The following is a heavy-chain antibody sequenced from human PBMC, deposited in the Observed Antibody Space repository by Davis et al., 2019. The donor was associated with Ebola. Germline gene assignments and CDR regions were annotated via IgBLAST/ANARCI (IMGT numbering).Heavy chain of an antibody. V-gene: IGHV3-23*01. CDR1: GFTFSSFA. J-gene: IGHJ6*02. CDR3: AKGGYCSGGSCYSDYYYYGMDV. CDR2: ISASGDTT. Sequence: GGSLRLSCAASGFTFSSFAMGWVRQAPGKGLEWVSAISASGDTTYYADSVKGRFTISSDHSKHMLSLEMNSLRAEDAAIYYCAKGGYCSGGSCYSDYYYYGMDVWGQGTTVTVSS. D-gene: IGHD2-15*01.